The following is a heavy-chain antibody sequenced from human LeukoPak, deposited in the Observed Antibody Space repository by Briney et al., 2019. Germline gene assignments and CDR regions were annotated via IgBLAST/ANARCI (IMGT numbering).Heavy chain of an antibody. J-gene: IGHJ4*02. V-gene: IGHV3-21*01. D-gene: IGHD3-3*01. Sequence: GGSLRLSCAASGFTFSNYRMNWVRQAPGEGLEWVSSISTSGSYIYYADSVKGRFTISRDNAKNSLYLQMNSLRAEDTAVYYCARDLSPGVDPSNCFNYWGQGTLVTVSS. CDR2: ISTSGSYI. CDR1: GFTFSNYR. CDR3: ARDLSPGVDPSNCFNY.